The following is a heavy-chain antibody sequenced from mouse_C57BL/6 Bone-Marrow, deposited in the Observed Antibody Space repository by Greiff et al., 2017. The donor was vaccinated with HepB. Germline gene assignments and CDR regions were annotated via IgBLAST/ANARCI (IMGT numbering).Heavy chain of an antibody. D-gene: IGHD1-1*01. V-gene: IGHV1-59*01. CDR2: IDPSDSYT. CDR3: ARRGSSYLYYYAMDY. Sequence: QVQLQQPGAELVRPGTSVKLSCKASGYTFTSYWMHWVKQRPGQGLEWIGVIDPSDSYTNYNQKFKGKATLTVDTSSSTAYMQLSSLTSEDSAVYYCARRGSSYLYYYAMDYWGQGTSVTVSS. CDR1: GYTFTSYW. J-gene: IGHJ4*01.